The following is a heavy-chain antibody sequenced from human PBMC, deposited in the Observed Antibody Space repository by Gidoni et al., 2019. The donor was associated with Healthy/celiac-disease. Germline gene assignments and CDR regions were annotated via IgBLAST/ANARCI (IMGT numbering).Heavy chain of an antibody. V-gene: IGHV4-59*01. Sequence: QVQLQESGPGLVKPSETLSLTCTVSGGSISSYHWSWIRQPPGKGLEWIGYIYYSGSTNYNPSLKSRVTISVDTSKNQFSLKLSSVTAADTAVYYCARVKSSYYFDYWGQGTLVTVSS. D-gene: IGHD6-13*01. CDR1: GGSISSYH. CDR3: ARVKSSYYFDY. CDR2: IYYSGST. J-gene: IGHJ4*02.